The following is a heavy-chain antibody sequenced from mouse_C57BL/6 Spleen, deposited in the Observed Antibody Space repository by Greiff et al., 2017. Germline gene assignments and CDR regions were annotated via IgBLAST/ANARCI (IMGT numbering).Heavy chain of an antibody. V-gene: IGHV1-15*01. CDR1: GYTFTDYE. Sequence: VQLQQSGAELVRPGASVTLSCKASGYTFTDYEMHWVKQTPVHGLEWIGAIDPETGGTAYNQKFKGKAILTADKSSSTAYMELRSLTSEDSAVYYCTRRRVYSKENFEVWGTGTTVTVSS. D-gene: IGHD2-5*01. CDR2: IDPETGGT. CDR3: TRRRVYSKENFEV. J-gene: IGHJ1*03.